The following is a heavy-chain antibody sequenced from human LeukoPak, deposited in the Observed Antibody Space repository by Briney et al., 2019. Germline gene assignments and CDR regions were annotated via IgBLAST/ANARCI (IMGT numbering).Heavy chain of an antibody. CDR2: ISRDGEST. CDR1: GFTFSRYG. D-gene: IGHD1-26*01. Sequence: PGGSLRLSCAASGFTFSRYGMHWVRQAPGKGLEYISSISRDGESTYYADSVKGRFTISRDNSKNTLSLHMSSLQPDDTAVYYCVKSDNIVGATYFDYWGQGTLVTVSS. V-gene: IGHV3-64D*09. J-gene: IGHJ4*02. CDR3: VKSDNIVGATYFDY.